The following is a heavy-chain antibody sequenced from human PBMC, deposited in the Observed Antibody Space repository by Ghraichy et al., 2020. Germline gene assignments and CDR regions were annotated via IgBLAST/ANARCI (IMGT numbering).Heavy chain of an antibody. D-gene: IGHD1-26*01. CDR3: ARGAGSSTLLYWFDP. J-gene: IGHJ5*02. V-gene: IGHV1-8*01. CDR2: MNPNSGNT. CDR1: GYTFTSYD. Sequence: ASVKVSCKVSGYTFTSYDINWVRQATGQGLEWMGWMNPNSGNTGYAQKFQGRVTMTRNTSISTAYMELSSLRSEDTAVYYCARGAGSSTLLYWFDPWGQGTLVTVSS.